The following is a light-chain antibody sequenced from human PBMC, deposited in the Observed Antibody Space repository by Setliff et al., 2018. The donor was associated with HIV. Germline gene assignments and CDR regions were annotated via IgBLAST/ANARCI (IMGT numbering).Light chain of an antibody. V-gene: IGLV3-1*01. J-gene: IGLJ2*01. CDR1: KLGDKY. Sequence: SYELTQPPSVSVSPGQTASITCSGDKLGDKYACWYQQKPGQSPVLVIYEDSKRPSGIPERFSGSNSGNTATLTLSGTQAMDEADYYCQAWDSSTGVFGGGTK. CDR3: QAWDSSTGV. CDR2: EDS.